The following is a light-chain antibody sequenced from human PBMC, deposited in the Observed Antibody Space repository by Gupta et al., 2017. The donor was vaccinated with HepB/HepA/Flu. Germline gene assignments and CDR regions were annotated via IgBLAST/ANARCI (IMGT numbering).Light chain of an antibody. V-gene: IGKV1-5*03. J-gene: IGKJ2*04. Sequence: DIQMSQSPPTLSASVGDRVTITCRASQNINNWLDWYQQKPGKDPNLLVYKASTLESGVPSRFSGSGSGTEFTLTISSLQPDDFATYYCQQYDSHLCSFGQGTKLEIK. CDR2: KAS. CDR3: QQYDSHLCS. CDR1: QNINNW.